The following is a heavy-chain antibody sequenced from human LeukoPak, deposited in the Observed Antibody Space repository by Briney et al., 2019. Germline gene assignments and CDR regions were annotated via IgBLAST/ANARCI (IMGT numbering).Heavy chain of an antibody. CDR1: GYTFTSYG. V-gene: IGHV1-18*01. Sequence: ASVKVSCKASGYTFTSYGISWVRQAPGQGLEWMGWISAYNGNTNYAQKLQGRVTMTTDTSTSTAYMELRSLGSDDTAVYYCARRTYYDSTPPKDAFDIWGQGTMVTVSS. D-gene: IGHD3-22*01. CDR3: ARRTYYDSTPPKDAFDI. J-gene: IGHJ3*02. CDR2: ISAYNGNT.